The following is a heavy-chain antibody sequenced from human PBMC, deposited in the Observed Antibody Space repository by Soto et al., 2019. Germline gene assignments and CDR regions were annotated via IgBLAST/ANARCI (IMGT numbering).Heavy chain of an antibody. CDR2: ISSDGTGR. Sequence: GGSLRLSCGASGFICSSYSMHGVRQSPGKGQEWVTAISSDGTGRYYGDSMKGRFTVSRDNSKNTVYLQMNSLRPEDTAVYYCAKPLFYPDRWYFDYWGQGTPVTVSS. V-gene: IGHV3-30*18. CDR3: AKPLFYPDRWYFDY. CDR1: GFICSSYS. D-gene: IGHD3-9*01. J-gene: IGHJ4*02.